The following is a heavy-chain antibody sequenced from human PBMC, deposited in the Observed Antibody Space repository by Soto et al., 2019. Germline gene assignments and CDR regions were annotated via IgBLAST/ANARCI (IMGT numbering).Heavy chain of an antibody. CDR1: GYSFTSYW. Sequence: PGESLKISCKGSGYSFTSYWISWVRQMPGKGLEWMGRIDPSDSYTHYSPSFQGHVTISADKSISTAYLQWSSLKASDTAMYYCASPAGGGWLLSAYYYYGMDVWGQGTTVTVSS. V-gene: IGHV5-10-1*01. D-gene: IGHD3-3*01. CDR2: IDPSDSYT. J-gene: IGHJ6*02. CDR3: ASPAGGGWLLSAYYYYGMDV.